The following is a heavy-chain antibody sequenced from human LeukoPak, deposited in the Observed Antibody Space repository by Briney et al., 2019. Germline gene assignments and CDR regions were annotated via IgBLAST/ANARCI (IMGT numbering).Heavy chain of an antibody. D-gene: IGHD1-7*01. Sequence: SETLSLTCAVYGGSFSHYYWSWIRQSPGMGLEWIGEINDSGTINYNPSLMSRVTISVDKSKNQFSLKLTSATAADTAVYYCARRWNYGRNYYIDVWGKGAAVSVSS. CDR1: GGSFSHYY. CDR3: ARRWNYGRNYYIDV. CDR2: INDSGTI. J-gene: IGHJ6*03. V-gene: IGHV4-34*01.